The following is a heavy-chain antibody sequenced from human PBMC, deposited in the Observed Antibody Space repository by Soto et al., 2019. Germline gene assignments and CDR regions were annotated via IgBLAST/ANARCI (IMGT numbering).Heavy chain of an antibody. CDR2: ISYDGSNK. J-gene: IGHJ6*02. CDR3: AKDISKKQWATAAYYYYGMDV. V-gene: IGHV3-30*18. Sequence: QVQLVESGGGVVQPGRSLRLSCAASGFTFSSYGMHWVRQAPGKGLEWVAVISYDGSNKYYADSVKGRFTISRDNSKNXLXLXXNSLRAEDTAVYYCAKDISKKQWATAAYYYYGMDVWGQGTTVTVSS. CDR1: GFTFSSYG. D-gene: IGHD6-19*01.